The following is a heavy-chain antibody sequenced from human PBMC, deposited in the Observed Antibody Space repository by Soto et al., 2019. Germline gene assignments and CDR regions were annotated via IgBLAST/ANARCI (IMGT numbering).Heavy chain of an antibody. D-gene: IGHD2-8*01. CDR3: AKNGQPPYYYYGLDV. Sequence: ASVKVSCKASGYPFTTYGISWVRQAPGQGLEWMGWISGYNGDTNYAQKFQGRVTMTIDTSTGTAYMEVRSLTSDDTAVYYCAKNGQPPYYYYGLDVWGQGTKVTV. V-gene: IGHV1-18*01. CDR1: GYPFTTYG. CDR2: ISGYNGDT. J-gene: IGHJ6*02.